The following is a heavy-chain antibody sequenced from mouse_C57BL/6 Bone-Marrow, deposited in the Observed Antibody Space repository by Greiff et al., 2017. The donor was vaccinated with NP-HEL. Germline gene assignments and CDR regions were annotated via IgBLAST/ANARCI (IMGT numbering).Heavy chain of an antibody. V-gene: IGHV5-4*03. CDR3: ARDLLLLLRGYAMDY. CDR2: ISDGGSYT. Sequence: EVKLVESGGGLVKPGGSLKLSCAASGFTFSSYAMSWVRQTPEKRLEWVATISDGGSYTYYPDNVKGRFTISRDNAKNNLYLQMSHLKSEDTAMYYCARDLLLLLRGYAMDYWGQGTSVTVSS. J-gene: IGHJ4*01. D-gene: IGHD1-1*01. CDR1: GFTFSSYA.